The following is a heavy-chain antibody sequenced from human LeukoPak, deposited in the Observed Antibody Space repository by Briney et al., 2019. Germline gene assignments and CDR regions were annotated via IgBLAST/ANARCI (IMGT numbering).Heavy chain of an antibody. CDR3: ARDIHLYYYGSGSYPRSNNWFDP. Sequence: PSGTLSLTCAVSGGSISSTNWWSWVRQPPGKGLEWIGEIYHSGSTNYNPSLKSRVTMSVDTSKNQFSLKLSSVTAADTAVYYCARDIHLYYYGSGSYPRSNNWFDPWGQGTLVTVSS. CDR1: GGSISSTNW. V-gene: IGHV4-4*02. CDR2: IYHSGST. D-gene: IGHD3-10*01. J-gene: IGHJ5*02.